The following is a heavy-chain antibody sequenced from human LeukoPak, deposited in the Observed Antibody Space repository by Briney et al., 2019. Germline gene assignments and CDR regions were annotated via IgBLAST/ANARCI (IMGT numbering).Heavy chain of an antibody. CDR2: INPNSGGT. Sequence: GASVKVSCKASGYTFTGYYMHWVRQAPGQGLEWMGWINPNSGGTIYAQKFQGRVTMTRDTSISTAYMELSRLRSDDTAVYYCAKEGDSNEDAFDIWGQGTMVTVSS. CDR1: GYTFTGYY. V-gene: IGHV1-2*02. J-gene: IGHJ3*02. D-gene: IGHD3-22*01. CDR3: AKEGDSNEDAFDI.